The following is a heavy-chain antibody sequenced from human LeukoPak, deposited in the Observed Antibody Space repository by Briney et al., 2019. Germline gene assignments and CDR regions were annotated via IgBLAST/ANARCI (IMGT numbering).Heavy chain of an antibody. Sequence: GGSLRLSCAVSGFTFSRYGMHWVRQAPGKGLEWVAVISHDGNNKYYADSVKGRFTISRDNSKNTLYLQMNSLRPEDTAVYYCAKSLVSGGSCYSCFDYWGQGTLVTVSS. D-gene: IGHD2-15*01. CDR3: AKSLVSGGSCYSCFDY. V-gene: IGHV3-30*18. J-gene: IGHJ4*02. CDR2: ISHDGNNK. CDR1: GFTFSRYG.